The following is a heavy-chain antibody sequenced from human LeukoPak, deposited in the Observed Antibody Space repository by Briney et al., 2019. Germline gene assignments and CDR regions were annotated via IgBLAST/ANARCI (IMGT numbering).Heavy chain of an antibody. J-gene: IGHJ5*02. Sequence: GASVKVSCKASGYTFTGYYMHWVRQAPGQGLEWMGWINPNSGGTNYAQKFQGRVTMTRDTSISTAYMELSRLRSDDTAVYYCARAAAFDYVWGSKVYNWFDPWGQGTLVTVSS. CDR3: ARAAAFDYVWGSKVYNWFDP. D-gene: IGHD3-16*01. V-gene: IGHV1-2*02. CDR1: GYTFTGYY. CDR2: INPNSGGT.